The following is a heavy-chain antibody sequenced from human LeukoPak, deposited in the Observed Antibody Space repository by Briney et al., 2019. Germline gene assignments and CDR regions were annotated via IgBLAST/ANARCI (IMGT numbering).Heavy chain of an antibody. J-gene: IGHJ3*02. CDR3: ARRTTYYYAPDAFDI. CDR1: GGTFSSYA. Sequence: ASVKVSCKASGGTFSSYAISWVRQAPGQGLEWMGGIIPIFGTANYAQKFQGRVTITTDESTSTAYMELSSLRSEDTAVYYCARRTTYYYAPDAFDIWGQGTMVTVSS. V-gene: IGHV1-69*05. D-gene: IGHD3-10*01. CDR2: IIPIFGTA.